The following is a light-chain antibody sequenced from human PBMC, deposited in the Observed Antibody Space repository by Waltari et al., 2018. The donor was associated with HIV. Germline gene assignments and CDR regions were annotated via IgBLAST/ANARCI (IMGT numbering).Light chain of an antibody. CDR1: QSLLYSPNNKNF. CDR3: QQYFSTPWT. V-gene: IGKV4-1*01. CDR2: WAA. Sequence: DIVMTQTPDSLIVSPGERASINCRSNQSLLYSPNNKNFLVWYQQNPGQPPKLLIYWAASRESWVPARFSGSGSGTNFTLTISSLQPEDVATYFCQQYFSTPWTFGQGTKV. J-gene: IGKJ1*01.